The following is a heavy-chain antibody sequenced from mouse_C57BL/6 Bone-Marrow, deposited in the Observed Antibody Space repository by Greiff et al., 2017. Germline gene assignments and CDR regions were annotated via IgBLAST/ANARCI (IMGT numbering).Heavy chain of an antibody. CDR1: GYTFTSYW. Sequence: VQLQQPGAELVMPGASVKLSCKASGYTFTSYWMHWVKQRPGQGLEWIGEIDPSDSYTNYNQKFKGKSTLTVDKSSSTAYMQLSSLTSEDSAVYYCAREIDYDYDGPDWYFYVWGTGTTVTVSS. V-gene: IGHV1-69*01. CDR2: IDPSDSYT. CDR3: AREIDYDYDGPDWYFYV. J-gene: IGHJ1*03. D-gene: IGHD2-4*01.